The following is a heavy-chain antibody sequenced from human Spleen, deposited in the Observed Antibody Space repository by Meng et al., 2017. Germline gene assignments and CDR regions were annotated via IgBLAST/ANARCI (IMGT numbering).Heavy chain of an antibody. D-gene: IGHD3-16*01. CDR2: IYYSGST. Sequence: QVHLQESGPGLLKPSQTLSLTCTVSSGSITTYDYNWTWIRQPPGKGLEWIGYIYYSGSTYYNPSLTSRISMSVDPSKSQFSLKVSSVTAADTAVYFCARAPRGTYFDYWGQGNLVTVSS. CDR3: ARAPRGTYFDY. J-gene: IGHJ4*02. V-gene: IGHV4-30-4*01. CDR1: SGSITTYDYN.